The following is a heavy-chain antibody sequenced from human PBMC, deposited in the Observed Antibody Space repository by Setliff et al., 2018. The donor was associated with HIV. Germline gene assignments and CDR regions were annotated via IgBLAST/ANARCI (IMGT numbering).Heavy chain of an antibody. Sequence: PSETLSLTCSVSGGSISSGTNYWSWVRQPAGKGLEWIGRIYTSGSTNYNPSLKSRVTISVDTSKNQFSLKLSSVTAADTAVYYCARSRQTTVTTEGRRGDAFDIWGQGTMVTVSS. CDR2: IYTSGST. D-gene: IGHD4-17*01. CDR3: ARSRQTTVTTEGRRGDAFDI. CDR1: GGSISSGTNY. V-gene: IGHV4-61*02. J-gene: IGHJ3*02.